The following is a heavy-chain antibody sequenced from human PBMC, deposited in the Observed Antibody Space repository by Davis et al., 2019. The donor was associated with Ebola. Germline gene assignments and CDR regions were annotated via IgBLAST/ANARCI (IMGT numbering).Heavy chain of an antibody. J-gene: IGHJ4*02. CDR1: GGTFSSYT. CDR3: ARDFGYGDTGDY. Sequence: AASVKVSCKASGGTFSSYTISWVRQAPGQGLEWMGRIFPILGIANYAQKFQGRVTITADKSTSTAYMELSSLRSEDTAVYYCARDFGYGDTGDYWGQGTLVTVSS. CDR2: IFPILGIA. V-gene: IGHV1-69*04. D-gene: IGHD4-17*01.